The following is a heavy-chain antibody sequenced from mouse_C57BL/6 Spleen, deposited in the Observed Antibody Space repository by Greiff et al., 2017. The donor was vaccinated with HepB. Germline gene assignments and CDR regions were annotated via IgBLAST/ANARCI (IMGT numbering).Heavy chain of an antibody. CDR1: GYTFTSYW. D-gene: IGHD2-3*01. CDR2: IDPSDSYT. CDR3: ARDDGYSVRGYAMDY. J-gene: IGHJ4*01. V-gene: IGHV1-59*01. Sequence: QVQLQQPGAELVRPGTSVKLSCKASGYTFTSYWMHWVKQRPGQGLEWIGVIDPSDSYTNYNQKFKGKATLTVDTSSSTAYMQLSSLTSEDSAVYYCARDDGYSVRGYAMDYWGQGTSVTVSS.